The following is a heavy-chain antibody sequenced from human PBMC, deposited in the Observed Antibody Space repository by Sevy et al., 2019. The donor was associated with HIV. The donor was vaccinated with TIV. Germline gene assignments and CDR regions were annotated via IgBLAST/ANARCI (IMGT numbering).Heavy chain of an antibody. D-gene: IGHD4-17*01. CDR2: ISNSGTTI. V-gene: IGHV3-48*03. J-gene: IGHJ4*02. CDR3: ARDLPPSATTVAHFDH. CDR1: GFTFSSYE. Sequence: GGSLRLSCAASGFTFSSYEMNWVRQAPGKGLEWVSYISNSGTTISYSDSVRGRFTISRDNARKSLYLQMNSLRGEDTAVYYCARDLPPSATTVAHFDHWGQGTLVTVSS.